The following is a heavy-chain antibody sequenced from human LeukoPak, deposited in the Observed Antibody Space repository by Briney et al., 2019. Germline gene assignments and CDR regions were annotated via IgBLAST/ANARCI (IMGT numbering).Heavy chain of an antibody. J-gene: IGHJ1*01. CDR3: ARDGLYYDDSSGYEFQH. Sequence: GGSLRLSCAASGFTVSSNYMSWVRQAPGKGLEWVSVIYSGGSTYYADSVKGRFTISRDNSKNTLYLQMNSLRAEDTAVYYCARDGLYYDDSSGYEFQHWGQGSLVIVSS. CDR2: IYSGGST. D-gene: IGHD3-22*01. V-gene: IGHV3-53*01. CDR1: GFTVSSNY.